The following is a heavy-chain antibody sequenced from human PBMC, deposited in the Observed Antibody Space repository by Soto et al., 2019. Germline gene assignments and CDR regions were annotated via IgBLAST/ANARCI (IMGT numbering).Heavy chain of an antibody. CDR2: ISGSGVST. J-gene: IGHJ4*02. Sequence: EVQLLESGGGLVQPGGSPRLSCAASGFTFSSYAMSWVRQAPGKGLEWVSAISGSGVSTYYADSVKGRFTISRDNSKNTLYLQMNSMRAEDTAVYYCAKEGEHISGWANFVYWGQGTLVTVSS. CDR3: AKEGEHISGWANFVY. CDR1: GFTFSSYA. V-gene: IGHV3-23*01. D-gene: IGHD6-19*01.